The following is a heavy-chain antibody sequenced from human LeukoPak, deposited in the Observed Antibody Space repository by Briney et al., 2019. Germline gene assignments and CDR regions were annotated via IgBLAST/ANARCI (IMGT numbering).Heavy chain of an antibody. Sequence: ASVKVSCKASGYTFTSYGISWVRQAPGQGLEWMGWISAYNGNTNYAQKLQGRVTMTTDTSTSTAYMELRSLRSDDTAVYYCVRDNNVMVWEDPSWGALDIWAKGTRVTV. CDR2: ISAYNGNT. J-gene: IGHJ3*02. V-gene: IGHV1-18*01. CDR3: VRDNNVMVWEDPSWGALDI. CDR1: GYTFTSYG. D-gene: IGHD3-10*01.